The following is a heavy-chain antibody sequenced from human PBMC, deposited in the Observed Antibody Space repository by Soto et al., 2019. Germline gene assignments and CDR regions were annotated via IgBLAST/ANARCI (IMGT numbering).Heavy chain of an antibody. D-gene: IGHD4-17*01. CDR1: GGSISSGDYY. CDR2: IYYSGST. J-gene: IGHJ6*02. Sequence: SETLSLTCTVSGGSISSGDYYWSWIRQPPGKGLEWIGYIYYSGSTYYNPSLKSRVTISVDTSKNQFSLKLSSVTAADTAVYYCARTTVVTPPFYYYYGMDVWGQGTTVTVSS. V-gene: IGHV4-30-4*01. CDR3: ARTTVVTPPFYYYYGMDV.